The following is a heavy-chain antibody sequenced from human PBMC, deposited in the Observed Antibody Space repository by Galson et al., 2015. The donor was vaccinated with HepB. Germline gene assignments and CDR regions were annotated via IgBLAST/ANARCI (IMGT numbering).Heavy chain of an antibody. CDR1: GFTFSSYA. D-gene: IGHD3-10*01. CDR3: AKKGDYYGSGYDDY. CDR2: ISGSGGST. Sequence: SLRLSCAASGFTFSSYAMSWVRQAPGKGPEWVSAISGSGGSTYYADSVKGRFTISRDNSKTTLYLQMNSLRAEDTAVYYCAKKGDYYGSGYDDYWGQGTLVTVSS. J-gene: IGHJ4*02. V-gene: IGHV3-23*01.